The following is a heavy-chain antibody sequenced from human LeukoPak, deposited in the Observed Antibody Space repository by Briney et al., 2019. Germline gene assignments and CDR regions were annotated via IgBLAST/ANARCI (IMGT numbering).Heavy chain of an antibody. CDR1: GGSISSYY. V-gene: IGHV4-4*07. D-gene: IGHD6-19*01. CDR2: IYTSGST. CDR3: ARGSVAGTGGIFDY. J-gene: IGHJ4*02. Sequence: PSETLSLTCTVSGGSISSYYWSWLRQPAGKGLEWIGRIYTSGSTNYNPSLKSRVTMSVDTSKNQFSLKLSSVTAADTAVYYCARGSVAGTGGIFDYWGQGTLVTVSS.